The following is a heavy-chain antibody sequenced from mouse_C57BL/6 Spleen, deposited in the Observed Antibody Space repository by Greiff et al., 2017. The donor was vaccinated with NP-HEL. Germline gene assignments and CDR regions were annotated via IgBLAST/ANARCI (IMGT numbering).Heavy chain of an antibody. CDR3: ARGGGYSYAMDY. D-gene: IGHD2-3*01. J-gene: IGHJ4*01. CDR1: GYAFTNYL. CDR2: INPGSGGT. V-gene: IGHV1-54*01. Sequence: VQLQQSGAELVRPGTSVKVSCKASGYAFTNYLIEWVKQRPGQGLEWIGVINPGSGGTNYNEKFKGKATLTADKSSSTAYMQLSGLTSEDSAVYFCARGGGYSYAMDYWGQGTSVTVSS.